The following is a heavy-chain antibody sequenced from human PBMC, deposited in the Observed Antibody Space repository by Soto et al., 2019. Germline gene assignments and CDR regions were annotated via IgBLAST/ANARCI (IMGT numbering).Heavy chain of an antibody. CDR3: AKDSLVVVAATPANWFDP. CDR2: ISGSGGST. V-gene: IGHV3-23*01. Sequence: EVQLLESGGGLVQPGGSLRLSCAASGFTFSSYAMSWVRQAPGKGLEWVSAISGSGGSTYYADSVKGRFTISRDNSKNTLYLKMNSLRAEDTAVYYCAKDSLVVVAATPANWFDPWGQGTLVTVSS. J-gene: IGHJ5*02. CDR1: GFTFSSYA. D-gene: IGHD2-15*01.